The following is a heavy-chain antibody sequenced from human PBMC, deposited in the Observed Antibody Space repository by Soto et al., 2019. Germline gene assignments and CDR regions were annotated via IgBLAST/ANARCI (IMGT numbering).Heavy chain of an antibody. CDR3: ARDTRDGYLGY. V-gene: IGHV3-48*02. CDR2: ISSSSSTI. Sequence: GGSLRLSCAASGFTFSSYSMNWVRQAPGKGLEWVSYISSSSSTIYYADSVKGRFTISRDNAKNSLHLQMNSLRDEDTAVYFCARDTRDGYLGYWGQGTLVTVSS. CDR1: GFTFSSYS. J-gene: IGHJ4*02. D-gene: IGHD5-12*01.